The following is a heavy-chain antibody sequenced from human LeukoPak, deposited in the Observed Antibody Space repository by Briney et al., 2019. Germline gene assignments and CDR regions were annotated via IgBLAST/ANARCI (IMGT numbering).Heavy chain of an antibody. CDR3: ARDYYGSGSYYTPYYFDY. D-gene: IGHD3-10*01. J-gene: IGHJ4*02. V-gene: IGHV1-69*13. CDR2: IIPIFGTA. Sequence: SVPVSCKASGGTFSSYAISWVRQAPGQGLEWMGGIIPIFGTANYAQKFQGRVTTTADESTSTAYTELSSLRSEDTAVYYCARDYYGSGSYYTPYYFDYWGQGT. CDR1: GGTFSSYA.